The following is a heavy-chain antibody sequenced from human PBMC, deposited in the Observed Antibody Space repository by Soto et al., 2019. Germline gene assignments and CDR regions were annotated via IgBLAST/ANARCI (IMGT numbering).Heavy chain of an antibody. CDR1: GCTFTSYA. CDR2: INAGNGNT. Sequence: QVQVVQSGAEEKKPGASVKVSCKASGCTFTSYAMHWVRQAPGQRLEWMGWINAGNGNTKHSQKFQGRVTITRDTSASTAYMELSSLRPEDTAVYYCARGGEPIDYWGQGTLVTVSS. D-gene: IGHD2-21*01. J-gene: IGHJ4*02. V-gene: IGHV1-3*05. CDR3: ARGGEPIDY.